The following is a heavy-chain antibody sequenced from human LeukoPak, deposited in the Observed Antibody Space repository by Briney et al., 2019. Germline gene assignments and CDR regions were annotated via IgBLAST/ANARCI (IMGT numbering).Heavy chain of an antibody. CDR3: ARDHSGGARFDY. J-gene: IGHJ4*02. D-gene: IGHD3-16*01. Sequence: SETLSLTCTVSGGSISSSSYYWGWIRQPPGKGLEWIGSIYYSGSTYYNPSLKSRVTISVDTSKNQFPLKLSSVTAAATAVYYCARDHSGGARFDYWGQGTLVTVSS. CDR2: IYYSGST. CDR1: GGSISSSSYY. V-gene: IGHV4-39*06.